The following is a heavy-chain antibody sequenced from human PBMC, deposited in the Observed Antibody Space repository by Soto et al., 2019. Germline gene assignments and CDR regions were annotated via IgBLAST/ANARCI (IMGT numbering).Heavy chain of an antibody. D-gene: IGHD3-9*01. V-gene: IGHV4-34*01. CDR2: INRSRST. Sequence: QVQLQQWGAGLLKPSETLSLTCAVYGESFSGYYWSWIRQPPGKGLEWIGEINRSRSTNHNPSLKSRVTXXVXTXTNQLSLALNSVTAADTAVYYCARGWVGTGSHYFRFWGQGTLVTVSS. CDR1: GESFSGYY. CDR3: ARGWVGTGSHYFRF. J-gene: IGHJ4*02.